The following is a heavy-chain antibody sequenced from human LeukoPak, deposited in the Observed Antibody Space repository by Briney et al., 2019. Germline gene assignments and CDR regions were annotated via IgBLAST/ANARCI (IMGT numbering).Heavy chain of an antibody. CDR1: GFNFDNYA. V-gene: IGHV3-23*01. D-gene: IGHD6-6*01. CDR2: ISDTGAHR. J-gene: IGHJ4*02. CDR3: AKGGKFTSSSLLAH. Sequence: GGSLRLSWAAAGFNFDNYAISSVRQAPGEWMDSHSSISDTGAHRYYPDSVKGRFTISRDSSKNTLYLQMNSLRVEDTAIYYCAKGGKFTSSSLLAHWGQGTLVTVSS.